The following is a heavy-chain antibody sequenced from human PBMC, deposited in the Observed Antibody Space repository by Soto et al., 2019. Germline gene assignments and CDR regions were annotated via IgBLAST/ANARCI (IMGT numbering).Heavy chain of an antibody. D-gene: IGHD3-22*01. V-gene: IGHV3-23*01. CDR2: INGAGRAT. CDR3: AKDFSDNTGYYLYYFDN. CDR1: GFSFSNYA. J-gene: IGHJ4*02. Sequence: GGSLRLSCAASGFSFSNYAMSWVRQAPGKRLQWVSAINGAGRATYYADSVKGRFTISRDNFKNTLYLQMNSLRAEDTAVYYCAKDFSDNTGYYLYYFDNWGQGA.